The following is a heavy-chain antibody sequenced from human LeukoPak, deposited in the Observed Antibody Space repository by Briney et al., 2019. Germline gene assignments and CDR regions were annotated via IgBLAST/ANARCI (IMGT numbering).Heavy chain of an antibody. Sequence: PGGSLRLSCAASGFTFSSYCMSWVRQAPGKGLEWVANIKQDGSEKYYVDSVKGRFTISRDKAKNSLYLQMNSLRDEDTAVYYCAVVSDAFDYWGQGTLVTVSS. CDR3: AVVSDAFDY. D-gene: IGHD1-26*01. CDR1: GFTFSSYC. CDR2: IKQDGSEK. J-gene: IGHJ4*02. V-gene: IGHV3-7*01.